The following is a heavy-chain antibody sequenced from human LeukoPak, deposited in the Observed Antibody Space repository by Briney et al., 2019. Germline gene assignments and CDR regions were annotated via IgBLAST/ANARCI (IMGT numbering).Heavy chain of an antibody. CDR2: VKPDGSEK. D-gene: IGHD5-24*01. J-gene: IGHJ4*02. V-gene: IGHV3-7*01. CDR1: GFSFSDYW. CDR3: ANLWEMGY. Sequence: GGSLRLSCAASGFSFSDYWMSWVRQAPGKELERVANVKPDGSEKYYVDSVKGRFTISRDNARNSLYLQMDSLRAEDTAVYYCANLWEMGYWGQGTLVTVSS.